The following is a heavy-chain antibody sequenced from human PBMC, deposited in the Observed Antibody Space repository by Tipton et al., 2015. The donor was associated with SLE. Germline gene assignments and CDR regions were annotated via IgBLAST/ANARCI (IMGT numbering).Heavy chain of an antibody. CDR2: VSHSGDT. D-gene: IGHD3-10*01. Sequence: TLSLTCALSGGSFSRYYWTWIRQSPGKGLEWIGEVSHSGDTNYTPSLKSRVSISVDTSKNLFFPKLTSVTAADTAVYFCARGFGYYYNYLDVWGKGTTVIVSS. CDR3: ARGFGYYYNYLDV. CDR1: GGSFSRYY. J-gene: IGHJ6*03. V-gene: IGHV4-34*01.